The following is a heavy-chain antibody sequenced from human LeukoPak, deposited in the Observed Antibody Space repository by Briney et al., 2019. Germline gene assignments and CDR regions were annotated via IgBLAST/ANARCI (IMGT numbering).Heavy chain of an antibody. CDR2: INHRGGT. CDR3: ARVPLQFQEPFDY. Sequence: PSETLSLTCVVYGGSISNYYWGWIRQPPGKGLEWIGEINHRGGTNYHPSLKSRVTISIDTSHYQFSLKLNSVTAADTAVYYCARVPLQFQEPFDYWGQGTLVTVSS. D-gene: IGHD5-24*01. CDR1: GGSISNYY. V-gene: IGHV4-34*01. J-gene: IGHJ4*02.